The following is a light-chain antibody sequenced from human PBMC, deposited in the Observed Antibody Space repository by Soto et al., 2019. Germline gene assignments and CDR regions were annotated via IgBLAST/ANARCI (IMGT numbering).Light chain of an antibody. J-gene: IGKJ2*01. CDR1: QSVLYSSNNKNY. V-gene: IGKV4-1*01. CDR2: WAS. CDR3: QQYYSSPHT. Sequence: DIVMTQSPDSLAVSLGERATINCKSSQSVLYSSNNKNYLAWYQQKPGQPPKLLIYWASIRESGVPDRFSGSGSWTDFTLTIRSLQAEDLAVYYCQQYYSSPHTFGLGTKLEIK.